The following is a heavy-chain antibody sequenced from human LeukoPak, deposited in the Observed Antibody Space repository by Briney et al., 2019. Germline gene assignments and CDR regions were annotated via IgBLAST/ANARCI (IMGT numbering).Heavy chain of an antibody. CDR2: INHSGST. V-gene: IGHV4-34*01. CDR3: ARHGLNDYSKGGDY. CDR1: GGSFSGYY. Sequence: SETLSLTCAVYGGSFSGYYWSWIRQPPGKGLEWIGEINHSGSTNYNPSLKSRVTISVDTSKNQFSLKLSSVTAADTAVYYCARHGLNDYSKGGDYWGQGTLVTVSS. J-gene: IGHJ4*02. D-gene: IGHD4-11*01.